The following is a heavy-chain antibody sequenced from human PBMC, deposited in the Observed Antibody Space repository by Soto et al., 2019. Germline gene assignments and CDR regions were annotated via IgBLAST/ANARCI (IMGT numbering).Heavy chain of an antibody. CDR3: AREDIVLVPAAILYYYYGMDV. D-gene: IGHD2-2*01. Sequence: ASLRLSCAASGFTFSSYWMHWVRQAPGKGLVWVSRINSDGSSTSYADSVKGRFTISRDNAKNALYLQMNSLRAEDTAVYYCAREDIVLVPAAILYYYYGMDVWRQGTTVTVYS. J-gene: IGHJ6*02. V-gene: IGHV3-74*01. CDR1: GFTFSSYW. CDR2: INSDGSST.